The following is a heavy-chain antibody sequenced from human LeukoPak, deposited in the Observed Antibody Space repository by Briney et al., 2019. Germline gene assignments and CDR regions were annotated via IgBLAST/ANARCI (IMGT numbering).Heavy chain of an antibody. J-gene: IGHJ4*02. CDR2: ISAYNGNT. CDR1: GYTFTSYG. Sequence: ASVKVSCKASGYTFTSYGISWVRQAPGQGLEWMGWISAYNGNTNYAQKLQGRVTMTTGTSTSTAYMELRSLRSDDTAVYYCAREKSAVTTTRHSDYWGQGTLVTVSS. V-gene: IGHV1-18*01. D-gene: IGHD4-11*01. CDR3: AREKSAVTTTRHSDY.